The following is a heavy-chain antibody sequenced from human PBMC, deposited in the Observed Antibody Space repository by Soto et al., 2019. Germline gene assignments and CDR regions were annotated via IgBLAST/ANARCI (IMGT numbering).Heavy chain of an antibody. Sequence: PSETLSLTCTVSGGSISSYYWSWIRQPPGKGLEWIGYIYYSGSTNYNPSLKSRVTISVDTSKNQFSLKLSSVTAADTAVYYCARADSSGYYYVFKDWGQGTLVTVSS. J-gene: IGHJ4*02. CDR1: GGSISSYY. CDR3: ARADSSGYYYVFKD. D-gene: IGHD3-22*01. V-gene: IGHV4-59*01. CDR2: IYYSGST.